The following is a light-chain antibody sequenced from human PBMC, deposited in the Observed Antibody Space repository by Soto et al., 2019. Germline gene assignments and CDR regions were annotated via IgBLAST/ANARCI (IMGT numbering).Light chain of an antibody. CDR3: QQYGSSHT. CDR1: QSVTSTY. V-gene: IGKV3-20*01. CDR2: GAS. Sequence: EIVLTQSPGTLSLSPGERATLSCRASQSVTSTYLAWYQQKPGQAPRLLIYGASSRAIGIPDRFSGSVSGSEFILTINRLEPEDFAVYYCQQYGSSHTFGQGTRLEIK. J-gene: IGKJ5*01.